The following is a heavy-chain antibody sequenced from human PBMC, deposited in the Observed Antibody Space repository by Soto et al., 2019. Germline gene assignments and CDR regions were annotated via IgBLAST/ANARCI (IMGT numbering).Heavy chain of an antibody. V-gene: IGHV3-23*01. CDR3: GPPPEQLWLFAY. CDR2: IRSDSST. CDR1: GFTLSTYG. J-gene: IGHJ4*02. D-gene: IGHD3-10*01. Sequence: PGGSLRLSCAASGFTLSTYGMTWVRQAPGKGLEWVSAIRSDSSTMYEDSVKGRFTISRDNSKNTLYLQMNSLRVDDTAVYYCGPPPEQLWLFAYWGQGALVTVSS.